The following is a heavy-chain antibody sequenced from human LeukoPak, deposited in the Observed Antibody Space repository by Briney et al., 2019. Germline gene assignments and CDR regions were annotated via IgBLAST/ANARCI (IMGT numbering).Heavy chain of an antibody. J-gene: IGHJ4*02. CDR2: INPSGGRT. CDR3: ARGCCEGSIEVAGHDY. Sequence: GASVKVSCKASGYTFSTFYMHWVRQAPGQGLEWMGLINPSGGRTSYTQKFQDRVTVTRDTSTNTVYLELSSLRYEDTAVYYCARGCCEGSIEVAGHDYWGQGTLVFVSS. CDR1: GYTFSTFY. V-gene: IGHV1-46*01. D-gene: IGHD6-19*01.